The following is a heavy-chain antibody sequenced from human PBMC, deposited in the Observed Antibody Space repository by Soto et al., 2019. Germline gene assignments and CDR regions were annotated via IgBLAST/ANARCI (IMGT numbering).Heavy chain of an antibody. Sequence: EVRLVESGGGLVKPGGSLRLFCAASGVTFSNAWMNWVRQAPGKGLEWVGRIKSNNDGGTTDYDAPVKGRFTIARDASTNKMDLKMNSLEAADAAVYYCAAARCINGVCCHGWWWGQGTLVTVSS. CDR1: GVTFSNAW. CDR2: IKSNNDGGTT. D-gene: IGHD2-8*01. V-gene: IGHV3-15*07. J-gene: IGHJ1*01. CDR3: AAARCINGVCCHGWW.